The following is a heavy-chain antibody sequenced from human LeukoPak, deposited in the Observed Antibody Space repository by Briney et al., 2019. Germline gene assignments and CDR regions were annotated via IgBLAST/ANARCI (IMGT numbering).Heavy chain of an antibody. Sequence: AASVKVSCKASGGTFSNYAINWVRQAPGQGLEWMGGIIPIFGTTNHAQKFQGRVRITADKSTSTAYMELRSLRSDDTAVYYCARDRITIFGVVTSNWFDPWGQGTLVTVSS. CDR1: GGTFSNYA. D-gene: IGHD3-3*01. J-gene: IGHJ5*02. CDR2: IIPIFGTT. CDR3: ARDRITIFGVVTSNWFDP. V-gene: IGHV1-69*06.